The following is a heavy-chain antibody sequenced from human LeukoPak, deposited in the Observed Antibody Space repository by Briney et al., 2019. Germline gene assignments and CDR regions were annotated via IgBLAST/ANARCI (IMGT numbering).Heavy chain of an antibody. D-gene: IGHD2-21*02. Sequence: GESLKISCTGFGYSFTTYWIGWVSQMPGKGLEWMGIIYPGDSDARYSPSLQGQVTISVDKSISTAYLQWSSLKASDTAMYYCARQGRIVVVTTTHDAFDIWGQGTMVTVSS. V-gene: IGHV5-51*01. CDR3: ARQGRIVVVTTTHDAFDI. CDR2: IYPGDSDA. J-gene: IGHJ3*02. CDR1: GYSFTTYW.